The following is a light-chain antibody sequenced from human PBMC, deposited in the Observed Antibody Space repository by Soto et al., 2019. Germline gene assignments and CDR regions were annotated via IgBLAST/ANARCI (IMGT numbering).Light chain of an antibody. CDR2: NVS. CDR3: SSYTSLSTLV. J-gene: IGLJ2*01. Sequence: QSALTQPPSVSGSPGQSITISCTGTSYDVGGYNYVSWYQQQPATAPQLIIYNVSNRPSGVSNRFSGSTSGNTAFPTIAGLPDEDDADYCSSSYTSLSTLVFGGGTKLTVL. V-gene: IGLV2-14*01. CDR1: SYDVGGYNY.